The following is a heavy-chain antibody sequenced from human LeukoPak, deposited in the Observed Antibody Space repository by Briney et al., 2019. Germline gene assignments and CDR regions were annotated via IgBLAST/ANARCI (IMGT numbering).Heavy chain of an antibody. Sequence: GGSLRLSCAASGFTVSSNYMTWVRQAPGKGLEWVSAIYSGGSTYYADSVKSRFTISRDKSKNTLYLQMNSLRGEDTAVYYCVGGYSYGYGDYWGQGTLVTVSS. J-gene: IGHJ4*02. CDR2: IYSGGST. CDR1: GFTVSSNY. D-gene: IGHD5-18*01. V-gene: IGHV3-53*01. CDR3: VGGYSYGYGDY.